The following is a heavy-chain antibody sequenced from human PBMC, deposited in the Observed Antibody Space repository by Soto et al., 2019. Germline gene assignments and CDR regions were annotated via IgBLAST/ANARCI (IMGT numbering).Heavy chain of an antibody. J-gene: IGHJ4*02. D-gene: IGHD6-13*01. Sequence: QVQLVQSGAEVKKPGASVKVSCNASGYTFTTYGISWVRQAPGQGLEWMGRISAYNGDTNFAQKLQGRVTMTTDTSTKTAYVQLRSLTSDDTAVYYGARDYGSSWIEGDFVDYWGQRTLVTVSS. V-gene: IGHV1-18*01. CDR3: ARDYGSSWIEGDFVDY. CDR2: ISAYNGDT. CDR1: GYTFTTYG.